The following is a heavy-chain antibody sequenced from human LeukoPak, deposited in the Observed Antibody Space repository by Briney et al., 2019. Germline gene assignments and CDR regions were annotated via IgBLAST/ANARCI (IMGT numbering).Heavy chain of an antibody. D-gene: IGHD6-19*01. V-gene: IGHV1-2*02. J-gene: IGHJ4*01. CDR1: GYTFTDYY. CDR2: FNPYTGGT. CDR3: ARQYSSASFDF. Sequence: ASVNVSCKASGYTFTDYYIHWVRQAPGQGLEWMGWFNPYTGGTNYAEKFQGTVTMAGDTSINTAYMQLKSLTSDDMALYYCARQYSSASFDFWGHGTLVTVSS.